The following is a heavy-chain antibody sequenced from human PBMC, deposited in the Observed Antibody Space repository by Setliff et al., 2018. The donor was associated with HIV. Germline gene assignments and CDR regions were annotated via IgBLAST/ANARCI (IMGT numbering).Heavy chain of an antibody. J-gene: IGHJ3*02. V-gene: IGHV5-51*01. CDR3: ARSLSSGWSPDGFDI. CDR2: IYPGDSDT. CDR1: GYSFTSYW. D-gene: IGHD6-19*01. Sequence: PGESLKISCKGSGYSFTSYWIGWERQMPGKGLEWMGIIYPGDSDTRYSPSFQGQVTISADKAISTAYLQWSSLKASDTAIYYCARSLSSGWSPDGFDIWGQGTMVTVSS.